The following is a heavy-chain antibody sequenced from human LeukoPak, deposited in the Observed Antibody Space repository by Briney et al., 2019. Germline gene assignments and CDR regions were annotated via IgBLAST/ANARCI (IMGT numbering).Heavy chain of an antibody. V-gene: IGHV1-2*02. J-gene: IGHJ4*02. CDR1: GYTFTGYY. D-gene: IGHD3-10*01. CDR3: AREEADYGSGSDY. Sequence: ASVKVSCKSSGYTFTGYYMHWVRQAPGQGLEWMGWINLNSGGTNYSQKFQGRGTMTRDTYISTAYMELSRVRSDDTAVSYCAREEADYGSGSDYWGQGTLVTVSS. CDR2: INLNSGGT.